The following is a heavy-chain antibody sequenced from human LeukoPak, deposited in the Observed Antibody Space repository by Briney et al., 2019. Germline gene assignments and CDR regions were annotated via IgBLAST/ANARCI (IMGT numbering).Heavy chain of an antibody. Sequence: GGSLRLSCAASGFTVSSNYMSWVRQAPGKGLQWVSVIYSGGSTYYADSVNGRFTISRDNSKNTLYLQMNSLRAEDTAVYYCARGPLSYYGSGSNGMDVWGQGTTVTVSS. V-gene: IGHV3-66*02. CDR1: GFTVSSNY. CDR2: IYSGGST. D-gene: IGHD3-10*01. J-gene: IGHJ6*02. CDR3: ARGPLSYYGSGSNGMDV.